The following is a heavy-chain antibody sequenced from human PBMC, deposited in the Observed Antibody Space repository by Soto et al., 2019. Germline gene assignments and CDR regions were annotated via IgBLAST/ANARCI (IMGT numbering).Heavy chain of an antibody. V-gene: IGHV3-23*05. CDR2: ISNSGSST. CDR1: GFPFRNFA. CDR3: ARADLLWDSFDL. D-gene: IGHD2-2*01. Sequence: GSLRLSCAASGFPFRNFAMAWVRQAPGKGLEWVSIISNSGSSTYHGDSVKGRFTTSRDNSKGTLSLHMRGVRIDDTAVYFCARADLLWDSFDLWGQGTLVTVSS. J-gene: IGHJ4*02.